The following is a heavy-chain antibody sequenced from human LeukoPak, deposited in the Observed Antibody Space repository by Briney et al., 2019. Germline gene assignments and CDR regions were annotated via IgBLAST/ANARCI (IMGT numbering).Heavy chain of an antibody. Sequence: SETLSLTCAVYGGSFSGYYWSWIRQPPGKGLEWIGEINHSGSTNYNPSLKSRVTISVDTSKNQFSLKLSSVTAADTAVYYCARGRGAWFDPWGQGILVTVSS. J-gene: IGHJ5*02. D-gene: IGHD3-10*01. CDR1: GGSFSGYY. CDR2: INHSGST. V-gene: IGHV4-34*01. CDR3: ARGRGAWFDP.